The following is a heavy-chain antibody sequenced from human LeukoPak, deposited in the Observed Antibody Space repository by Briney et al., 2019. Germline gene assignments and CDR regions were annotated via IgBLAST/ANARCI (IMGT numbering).Heavy chain of an antibody. CDR1: GYTFTSYD. CDR2: INPNSGNT. D-gene: IGHD3-3*01. CDR3: ARLDYDFWSGYVDV. Sequence: GASVKVSCKASGYTFTSYDINWVRQATGQGLEWMGWINPNSGNTGYAQKFQGRVTMTRNTSISTAYMELSSLRSEDTAVYYCARLDYDFWSGYVDVWGQGTTVTVSS. V-gene: IGHV1-8*01. J-gene: IGHJ6*02.